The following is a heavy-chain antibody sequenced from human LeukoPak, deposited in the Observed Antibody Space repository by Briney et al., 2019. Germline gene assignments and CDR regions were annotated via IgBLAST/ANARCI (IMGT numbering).Heavy chain of an antibody. CDR3: ARRTYYDFWSGYTEGGFFDY. CDR1: GGSISNYY. CDR2: IYFSGST. J-gene: IGHJ4*02. D-gene: IGHD3-3*01. Sequence: SETLSLTCTVSGGSISNYYWTWIRQPPGEGLEWIGCIYFSGSTNYNPSLTSRVTISLDTSNNQFSLKLTSVTAADTAVYYCARRTYYDFWSGYTEGGFFDYWGQGTLVTVSS. V-gene: IGHV4-59*08.